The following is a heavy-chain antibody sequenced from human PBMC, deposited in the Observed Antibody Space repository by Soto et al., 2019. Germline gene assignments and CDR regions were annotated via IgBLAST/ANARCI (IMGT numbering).Heavy chain of an antibody. J-gene: IGHJ4*02. CDR3: ARDTGDGTFDF. CDR2: INAGYGNT. Sequence: ASVKVSGKASGYTFSSYAMHWVRQAPGQRLEWMGWINAGYGNTKSSQKFQDRVTISRDTSASTAYMELTSLRSEDTAVYYCARDTGDGTFDFWGQGTLVTVSS. V-gene: IGHV1-3*01. CDR1: GYTFSSYA. D-gene: IGHD7-27*01.